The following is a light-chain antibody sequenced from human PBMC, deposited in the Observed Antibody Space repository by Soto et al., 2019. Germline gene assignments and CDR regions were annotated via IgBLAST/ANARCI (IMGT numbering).Light chain of an antibody. CDR3: QQYNDNWT. V-gene: IGKV1-5*03. CDR2: KAS. Sequence: DIQMTQSPSTLSASVGDRVTITCRASQSISSWLAWYQQKPGKAPKLLIYKASTLQSGVPSRFSGSGSGTEFTLDSSSLQPDDSATYYCQQYNDNWTFGQGTKVEIK. CDR1: QSISSW. J-gene: IGKJ1*01.